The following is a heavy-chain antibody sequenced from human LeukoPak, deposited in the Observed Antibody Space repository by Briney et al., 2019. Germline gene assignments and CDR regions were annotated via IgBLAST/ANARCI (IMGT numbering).Heavy chain of an antibody. CDR2: IWHDGSKK. Sequence: GGSLRLSCAASGFTFSDYGMHWVRQAPGKGLDWVAVIWHDGSKKYYADSVKGRYSISRDNSKNTLYLQMNSLRAEDTAVYYCARGSPTDAFDIWGQGTMVTVSS. J-gene: IGHJ3*02. CDR3: ARGSPTDAFDI. CDR1: GFTFSDYG. V-gene: IGHV3-33*01.